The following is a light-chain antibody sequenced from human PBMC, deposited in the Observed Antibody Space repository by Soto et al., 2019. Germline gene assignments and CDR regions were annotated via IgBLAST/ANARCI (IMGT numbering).Light chain of an antibody. J-gene: IGKJ4*01. CDR2: GAS. Sequence: DILLTQSPATLSLSPGERATLSCRASQSVGDYLAWYQQRPGRAPRLLIYGASNRATGIPARFSASGSETDFTLTISSLEPDDFAVYYCQQRVHWLTFGGGTKVEIK. V-gene: IGKV3-11*01. CDR3: QQRVHWLT. CDR1: QSVGDY.